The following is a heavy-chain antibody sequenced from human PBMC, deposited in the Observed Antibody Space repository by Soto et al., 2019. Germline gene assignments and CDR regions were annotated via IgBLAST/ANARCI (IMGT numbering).Heavy chain of an antibody. Sequence: SETLSLTCAFSGGSISSGGFSWSWIQQPPGKGLEWIGYIYHSGSTYYNPSLKSRVTISVDRSKNQFSLKLTSVTAADTAVYYCARDKITGLFDYWGQGTLVTVSS. CDR3: ARDKITGLFDY. D-gene: IGHD2-8*02. V-gene: IGHV4-30-2*01. CDR1: GGSISSGGFS. CDR2: IYHSGST. J-gene: IGHJ4*02.